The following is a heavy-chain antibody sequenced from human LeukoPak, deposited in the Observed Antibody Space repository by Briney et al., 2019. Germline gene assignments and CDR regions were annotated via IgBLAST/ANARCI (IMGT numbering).Heavy chain of an antibody. V-gene: IGHV4-39*07. CDR2: GDYSGGT. Sequence: SETLSLTCTVSGDSFTSVTDYWAWIRQPPGKGLEWIASGDYSGGTYYNPSLESRVAISADMSKNQISLKLTSVTGADTAVYYCARDVVVVAATIGYFDYWGQGTLVTVSS. CDR1: GDSFTSVTDY. CDR3: ARDVVVVAATIGYFDY. D-gene: IGHD2-15*01. J-gene: IGHJ4*02.